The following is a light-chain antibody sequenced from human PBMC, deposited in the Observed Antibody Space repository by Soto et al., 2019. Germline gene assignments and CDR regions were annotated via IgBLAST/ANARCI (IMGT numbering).Light chain of an antibody. CDR2: AAS. CDR1: QGISSY. J-gene: IGKJ2*01. CDR3: QQYNSYSMYT. V-gene: IGKV1-8*01. Sequence: IQMTQSPSSLSASTGDRVTITCRASQGISSYLAWYQQKPGKAPKLLIYAASTLQSGVPSRFSGSGSGTEFTLTISSLQPDDFATYYCQQYNSYSMYTFGQGTKVDIK.